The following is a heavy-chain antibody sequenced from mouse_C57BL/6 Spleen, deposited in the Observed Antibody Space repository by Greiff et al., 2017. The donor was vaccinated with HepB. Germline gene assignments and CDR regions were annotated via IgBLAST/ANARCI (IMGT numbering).Heavy chain of an antibody. J-gene: IGHJ2*01. CDR3: ARDDGYPYYFDY. Sequence: QVQLQQSGPELVKPGASVKISCKASGYAFSSSWMNWVKQRPGKGLEWIGRIYPGDGDTNYNGKVKGKATLTADKSSSTAYMQLSSLTSEDSAVYFCARDDGYPYYFDYWGQGTTLTVSS. V-gene: IGHV1-82*01. CDR2: IYPGDGDT. D-gene: IGHD2-3*01. CDR1: GYAFSSSW.